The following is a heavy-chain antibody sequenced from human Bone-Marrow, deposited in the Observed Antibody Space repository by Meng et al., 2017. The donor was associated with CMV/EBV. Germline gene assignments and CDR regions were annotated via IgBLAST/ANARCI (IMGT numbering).Heavy chain of an antibody. CDR1: GKTFTSNG. J-gene: IGHJ5*02. V-gene: IGHV1-18*01. Sequence: QVLWGQPGAEVRTAVASVEGSSKDSGKTFTSNGIRWVRQATGQGLEWMGWISAYNGNTNYAQKLQGRVTMTTDTSTSTAYMELRSLRSDDTAVYYCAREGRIAVAGLHWFDPWGQGTLVTVSS. D-gene: IGHD6-19*01. CDR3: AREGRIAVAGLHWFDP. CDR2: ISAYNGNT.